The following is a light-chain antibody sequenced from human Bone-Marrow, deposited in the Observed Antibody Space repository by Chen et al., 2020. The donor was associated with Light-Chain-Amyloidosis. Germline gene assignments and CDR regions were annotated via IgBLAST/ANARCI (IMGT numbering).Light chain of an antibody. J-gene: IGKJ4*01. V-gene: IGKV3-20*01. Sequence: EIVLKQSPGTLSLSPGEGAKLSFRASQTISSNYLTWYQQKFGQAPRLLIYGSSSGATGIPDRFTGSGSGTDFTLTINRLEPEDFAMYYCQQYGTSPLTFGGGTKVEIK. CDR3: QQYGTSPLT. CDR2: GSS. CDR1: QTISSNY.